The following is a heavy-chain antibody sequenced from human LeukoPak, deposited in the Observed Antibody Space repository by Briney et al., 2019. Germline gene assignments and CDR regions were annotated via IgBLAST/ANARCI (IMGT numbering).Heavy chain of an antibody. V-gene: IGHV3-21*01. Sequence: GGSLRLSCAASGFTFSSYSMNWVRQASGKGLEWVSSISSSSSYIYYADSVKGRFTISRDNAKNSLYLQMNSLRAEDTAVYYCARNYGSGFLGAFDIWGQGTTVTVSS. CDR3: ARNYGSGFLGAFDI. J-gene: IGHJ3*02. CDR1: GFTFSSYS. CDR2: ISSSSSYI. D-gene: IGHD3-10*01.